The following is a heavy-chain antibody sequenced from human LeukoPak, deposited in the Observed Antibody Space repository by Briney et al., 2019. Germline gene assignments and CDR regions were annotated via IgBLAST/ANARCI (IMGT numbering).Heavy chain of an antibody. CDR1: GXSLSGYH. J-gene: IGHJ4*02. CDR2: IFYSGDT. V-gene: IGHV4-59*01. D-gene: IGHD7-27*01. Sequence: SETLSLTCTVSGXSLSGYHRGWIRQPPGKGPEWIGYIFYSGDTTYNPSLKSRLTISIDTPKNQFSLKMTSATAADTAVYFCARDKQPGDNWGPGTLVTVSS. CDR3: ARDKQPGDN.